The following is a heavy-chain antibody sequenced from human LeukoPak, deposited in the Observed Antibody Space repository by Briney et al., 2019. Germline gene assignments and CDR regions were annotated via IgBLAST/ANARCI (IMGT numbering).Heavy chain of an antibody. D-gene: IGHD3-22*01. V-gene: IGHV3-23*01. CDR3: AIMHGYYDGSGYWVQ. CDR2: ITPNADRA. CDR1: GFTFGSYV. J-gene: IGHJ1*01. Sequence: GGSLRLSCAASGFTFGSYVMSWVRQAPGKGLEWVSFITPNADRASYADSVKGRFTISRDNPRNTLYMQMNSLRDEDTAVYYCAIMHGYYDGSGYWVQWGQGTLVTVSS.